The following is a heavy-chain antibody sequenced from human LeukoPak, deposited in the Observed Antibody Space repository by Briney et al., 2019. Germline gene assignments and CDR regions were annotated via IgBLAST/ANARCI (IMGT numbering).Heavy chain of an antibody. J-gene: IGHJ4*02. D-gene: IGHD1-26*01. Sequence: PGGSLRLSCAASGFTFSRYTVNWVRQAPGKGLEWVSSITSSSTYIYYADSVKGRFTISRDNAKNSLYLHMNSLRAKDTAVYYCTRGTGSYDYWGQGTRVTVSS. CDR1: GFTFSRYT. CDR3: TRGTGSYDY. V-gene: IGHV3-21*01. CDR2: ITSSSTYI.